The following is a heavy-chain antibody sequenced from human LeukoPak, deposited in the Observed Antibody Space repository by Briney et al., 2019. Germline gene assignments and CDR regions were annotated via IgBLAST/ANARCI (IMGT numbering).Heavy chain of an antibody. CDR1: GFTFSSYW. J-gene: IGHJ4*02. V-gene: IGHV3-7*03. Sequence: GGSLRLSCAASGFTFSSYWMSWVRQAPGKGLEWVANIKQDGSEKYYVDSVKGRFTISRDNAKNSLYLQMNSLRAEDTAVYYCASSQVAKGYYFDYWGQGTLVTVSS. CDR3: ASSQVAKGYYFDY. D-gene: IGHD5-12*01. CDR2: IKQDGSEK.